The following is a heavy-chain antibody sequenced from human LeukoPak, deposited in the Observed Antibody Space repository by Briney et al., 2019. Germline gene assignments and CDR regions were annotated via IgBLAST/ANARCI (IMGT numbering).Heavy chain of an antibody. V-gene: IGHV4-34*01. CDR1: GGSISSYY. CDR2: INHSGST. D-gene: IGHD3-3*01. CDR3: ARGLNDSWTGENY. Sequence: SETLSLTCTVSGGSISSYYWSWIRQPPGKGLEWIGEINHSGSTNYNPSLKSRVTISLDTSKSQFSLKVRYVTAADTAVYYCARGLNDSWTGENYWGQGTLVTVSS. J-gene: IGHJ4*02.